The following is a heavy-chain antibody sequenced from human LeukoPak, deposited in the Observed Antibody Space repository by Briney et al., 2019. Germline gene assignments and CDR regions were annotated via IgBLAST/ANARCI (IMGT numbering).Heavy chain of an antibody. CDR1: GGSFSGYY. J-gene: IGHJ5*02. CDR3: ATAPTYCSGGSCYWKNNWFDP. V-gene: IGHV4-34*01. Sequence: SETLSLTCAVYGGSFSGYYWSWIRQPPGKGLEWIGEINHSGSTNYNPSLKSRVTISVDTSKNQFSLKLSSVTAADTAVYYCATAPTYCSGGSCYWKNNWFDPWGQGTLVTVSS. CDR2: INHSGST. D-gene: IGHD2-15*01.